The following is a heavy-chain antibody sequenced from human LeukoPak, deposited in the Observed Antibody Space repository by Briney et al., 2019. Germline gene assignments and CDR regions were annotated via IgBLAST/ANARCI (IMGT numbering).Heavy chain of an antibody. J-gene: IGHJ3*02. Sequence: PGGSLRLSCAASEFTFSNYWMHWVRQAPGKGLLWVSRSNSDGSSTRYADSVKGRFTISRDNAKSPLYLQMNSLRVEDTAVYYCARGFTIFGVVNDGFDIWGQGTTVTVSS. CDR2: SNSDGSST. D-gene: IGHD3-3*01. CDR1: EFTFSNYW. V-gene: IGHV3-74*01. CDR3: ARGFTIFGVVNDGFDI.